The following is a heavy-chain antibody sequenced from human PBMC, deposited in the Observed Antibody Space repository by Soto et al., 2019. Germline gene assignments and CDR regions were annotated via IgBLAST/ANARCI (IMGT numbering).Heavy chain of an antibody. CDR2: IYYSGST. V-gene: IGHV4-39*01. CDR3: ARRYVDMHYFDY. D-gene: IGHD5-12*01. Sequence: SETLSLTCTVSGGSISSSSYYWGWIRQPPGKGLEWIGSIYYSGSTYYNPSLKSRVTISVDTSKNQFSLKLSSVTAADTAVYYCARRYVDMHYFDYWGQGTLVTVSS. CDR1: GGSISSSSYY. J-gene: IGHJ4*02.